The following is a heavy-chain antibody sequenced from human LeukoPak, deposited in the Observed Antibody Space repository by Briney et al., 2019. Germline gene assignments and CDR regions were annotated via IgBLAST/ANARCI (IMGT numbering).Heavy chain of an antibody. Sequence: GGSLRLSCAASGFTFSSYEMNWVRQAPGKGLEWVSYISSSGSTIYYADSVKGRFTISRDNAKNSLYLQMNSLRAEDTAVYYCARDGYYDSSGYYLHYYYYYYMDVWGKGTTVTISS. D-gene: IGHD3-22*01. CDR1: GFTFSSYE. V-gene: IGHV3-48*03. CDR3: ARDGYYDSSGYYLHYYYYYYMDV. J-gene: IGHJ6*03. CDR2: ISSSGSTI.